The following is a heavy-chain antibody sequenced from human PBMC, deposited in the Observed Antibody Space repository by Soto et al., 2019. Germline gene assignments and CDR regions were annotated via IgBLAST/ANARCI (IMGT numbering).Heavy chain of an antibody. CDR3: ARSHVDTAMTIRYYFDY. D-gene: IGHD5-18*01. CDR1: GFTFSSYA. J-gene: IGHJ4*02. CDR2: ISYDGSNK. V-gene: IGHV3-30-3*01. Sequence: QVQLVESGGGVVQPGRSLRLSCAASGFTFSSYAMHWVRQAPGKGLEWVAVISYDGSNKYYADSVKGRFTISRDNSKNTLYLQMNRLRAEDTAVYYCARSHVDTAMTIRYYFDYWGQGTLVTVSS.